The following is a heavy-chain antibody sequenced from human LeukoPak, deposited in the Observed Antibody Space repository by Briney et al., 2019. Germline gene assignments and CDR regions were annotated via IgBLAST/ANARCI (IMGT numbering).Heavy chain of an antibody. D-gene: IGHD2-15*01. V-gene: IGHV3-7*01. J-gene: IGHJ4*02. CDR1: GFTFSSYW. CDR2: IRKRGIET. CDR3: AREDGYCSGGNCYSYFVS. Sequence: QPGGSLRLSCAASGFTFSSYWMTWVRQAPGKGLEWVAFIRKRGIETNYVDSVKGRFTITRDNARNSLFLQMNSLRAEDTAVYYCAREDGYCSGGNCYSYFVSWGQGTLVTVSS.